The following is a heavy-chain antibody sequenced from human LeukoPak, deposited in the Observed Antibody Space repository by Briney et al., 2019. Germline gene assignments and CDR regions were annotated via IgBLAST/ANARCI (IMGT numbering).Heavy chain of an antibody. CDR1: GYTFISNY. CDR3: ARLLDAAYRSTYWPYGMDV. J-gene: IGHJ6*02. V-gene: IGHV1-46*03. D-gene: IGHD3-3*01. Sequence: VSVKVSCKASGYTFISNYIHWVRQAPGQGLEWVGIINPNNGATTYAQRLQGRIAMTRDTSTSTVYMELSSLRSDDTAVYYCARLLDAAYRSTYWPYGMDVWGQGTTVIVSS. CDR2: INPNNGAT.